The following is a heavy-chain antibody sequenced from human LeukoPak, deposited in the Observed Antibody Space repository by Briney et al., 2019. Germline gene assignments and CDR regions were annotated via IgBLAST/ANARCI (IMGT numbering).Heavy chain of an antibody. V-gene: IGHV4-59*12. CDR2: IYYSGST. Sequence: SSETLSLTCTVSGGSISSYYWGWIRQPPGKGLEWIGYIYYSGSTYYNPSLKSRVTISVDTSKNQFSLKLSSVAAADTAVYYCARPGYYDILTGPGAVNAFDIWGQGTMVTVSS. CDR1: GGSISSYY. J-gene: IGHJ3*02. CDR3: ARPGYYDILTGPGAVNAFDI. D-gene: IGHD3-9*01.